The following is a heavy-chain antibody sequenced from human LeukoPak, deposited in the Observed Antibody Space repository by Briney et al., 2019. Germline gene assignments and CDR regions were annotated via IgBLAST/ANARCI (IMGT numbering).Heavy chain of an antibody. V-gene: IGHV4-39*07. CDR3: ASSIVLVPAYDY. Sequence: SETLSLTCTVSGGSISSSSYYWGWIRQPPGKGLEWIGSIYYSGSTYYNPSLKSRVTISVDTSKNQFSLKLSSVTAADTAVYYCASSIVLVPAYDYWGQGTLVTVSS. J-gene: IGHJ4*02. CDR2: IYYSGST. D-gene: IGHD2-2*01. CDR1: GGSISSSSYY.